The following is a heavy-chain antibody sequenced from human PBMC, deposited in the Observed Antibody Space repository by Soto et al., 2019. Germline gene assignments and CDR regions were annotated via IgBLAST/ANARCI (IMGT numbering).Heavy chain of an antibody. J-gene: IGHJ4*02. Sequence: XETRSLACTVSGDSITSYSWSWIRQPPGKGLDWIGYICYSGSTNYNPSLKSRVTISVDTSKNQFSLNLSSVTAADTAVYYCARDGPYSSSSYYFDYWGQGPLVTVSS. CDR1: GDSITSYS. CDR2: ICYSGST. D-gene: IGHD6-13*01. V-gene: IGHV4-59*01. CDR3: ARDGPYSSSSYYFDY.